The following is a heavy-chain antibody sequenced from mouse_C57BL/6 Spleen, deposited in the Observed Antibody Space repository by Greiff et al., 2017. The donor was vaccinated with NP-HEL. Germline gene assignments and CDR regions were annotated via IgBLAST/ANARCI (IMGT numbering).Heavy chain of an antibody. CDR2: INPSSGYT. CDR3: ARGYDGYYIDY. V-gene: IGHV1-4*01. D-gene: IGHD2-3*01. Sequence: QVHVKQSGAELARPGASVKMSCKASSYTFTSYTMHWVKQRPGQGLEWIGYINPSSGYTKYNQKFKDKATLTADKSSSTAYMQLSSLTSEDSAVYYCARGYDGYYIDYWGQGTTLTVSS. J-gene: IGHJ2*01. CDR1: SYTFTSYT.